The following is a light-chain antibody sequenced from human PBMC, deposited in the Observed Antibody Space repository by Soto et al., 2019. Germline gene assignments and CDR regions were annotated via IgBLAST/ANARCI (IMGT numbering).Light chain of an antibody. CDR1: QSVLYSSNNKDH. V-gene: IGKV4-1*01. Sequence: DIVMTQSPDSLAVSLGERATINCKSSQSVLYSSNNKDHLAWYQQRPGQPPKLLIYWASTRESGVPDRFSGSGSGISFTLTISSLQAEDVAVYYCQQYYSLPFTFGPGTKVDIK. CDR2: WAS. CDR3: QQYYSLPFT. J-gene: IGKJ3*01.